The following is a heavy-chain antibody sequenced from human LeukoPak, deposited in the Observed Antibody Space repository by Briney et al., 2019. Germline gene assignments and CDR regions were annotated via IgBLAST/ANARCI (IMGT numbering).Heavy chain of an antibody. D-gene: IGHD2-21*02. Sequence: GGPLRLSCAAFGFTFSDYYMSWIRQAPGKGLEWVSYISSSGSTIYYADSVKGRFTISRDNAKNSLYLQMNSLRAEDTAVYYCARERLLAYCGGDCYPDAFDIWGQGTMVTVSS. CDR3: ARERLLAYCGGDCYPDAFDI. V-gene: IGHV3-11*01. J-gene: IGHJ3*02. CDR2: ISSSGSTI. CDR1: GFTFSDYY.